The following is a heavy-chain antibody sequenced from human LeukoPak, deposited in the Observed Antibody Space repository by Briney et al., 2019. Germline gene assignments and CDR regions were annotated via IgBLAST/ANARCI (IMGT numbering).Heavy chain of an antibody. CDR2: INQSGST. CDR1: GGSFSGYY. V-gene: IGHV4-34*01. Sequence: KASETLSLTCAVYGGSFSGYYWSWIRQPPGKGLEWIGEINQSGSTNYNPSLRSRVTISVDTSKNQFSLKLSSVTAADTAVYFCARGPPTDYYDSSGFYYVFDYWGQGTLVTVSS. D-gene: IGHD3-22*01. J-gene: IGHJ4*02. CDR3: ARGPPTDYYDSSGFYYVFDY.